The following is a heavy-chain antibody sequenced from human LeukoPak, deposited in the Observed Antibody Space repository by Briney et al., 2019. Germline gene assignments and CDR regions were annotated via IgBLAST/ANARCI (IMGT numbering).Heavy chain of an antibody. D-gene: IGHD1-1*01. CDR2: IWSGQSTG. CDR3: ARDIWNDGNYYMDV. CDR1: GFIFSDHG. J-gene: IGHJ6*03. V-gene: IGHV3-33*01. Sequence: GGSLRLSCAASGFIFSDHGMHWVRQAPGKGLEWVALIWSGQSTGLYAGSVKGRFTISRDTNTLYLQMNSLRDEDTAVYYCARDIWNDGNYYMDVWGKGSTVTVSS.